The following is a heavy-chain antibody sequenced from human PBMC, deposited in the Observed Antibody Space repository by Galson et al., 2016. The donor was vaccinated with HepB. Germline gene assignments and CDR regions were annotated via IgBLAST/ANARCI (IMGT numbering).Heavy chain of an antibody. J-gene: IGHJ4*02. V-gene: IGHV3-7*01. Sequence: SLRLSCAASGFTFSRVWMRWVRQAPGKGLEWVANIKKDGSEKYYVGSVKGRFTISRDNAQNSLYLKMNSLRAEDTAIYYCATWWQTPTSYFGYWGQGTLVTVSS. CDR1: GFTFSRVW. D-gene: IGHD2-8*02. CDR3: ATWWQTPTSYFGY. CDR2: IKKDGSEK.